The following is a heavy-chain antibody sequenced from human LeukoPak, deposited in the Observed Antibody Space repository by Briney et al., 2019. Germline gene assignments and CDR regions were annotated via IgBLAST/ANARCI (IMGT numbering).Heavy chain of an antibody. CDR3: ARGYSSNWYWFDP. CDR1: GVSISSGGYY. D-gene: IGHD6-13*01. J-gene: IGHJ5*02. V-gene: IGHV4-31*03. Sequence: SETLSLTCTVSGVSISSGGYYWSWIRQHPGKGLEWIGNIYYSGSTYYNPSLKSRVTISLDTSKNQFSLRLSSVTAADTAVYYCARGYSSNWYWFDPWGQGTLVTVSS. CDR2: IYYSGST.